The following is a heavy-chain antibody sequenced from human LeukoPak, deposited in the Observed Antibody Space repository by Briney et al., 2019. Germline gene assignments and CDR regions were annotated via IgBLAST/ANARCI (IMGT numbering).Heavy chain of an antibody. J-gene: IGHJ5*02. CDR2: ISGSGGST. CDR1: GFTFSSYA. Sequence: QSEGSLRLSCAASGFTFSSYAMSWVRQAPGKGLEWVSAISGSGGSTYYADSVKGRFTISRDNSKNTLYLQMNSLRAEDTAVYYCAKDDGITGTTDWFDPWGQGTLVTVSS. CDR3: AKDDGITGTTDWFDP. V-gene: IGHV3-23*01. D-gene: IGHD1-7*01.